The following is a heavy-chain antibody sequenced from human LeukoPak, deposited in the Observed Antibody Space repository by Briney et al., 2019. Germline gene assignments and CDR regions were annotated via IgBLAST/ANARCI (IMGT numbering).Heavy chain of an antibody. J-gene: IGHJ3*02. CDR2: IKSKTDGGTT. D-gene: IGHD6-19*01. V-gene: IGHV3-15*01. Sequence: GGSLRLSCAASGFTFSNAWMSWVRQAPGKGLEGVGRIKSKTDGGTTDYAAPVKGRFTISRDDSKNTLYLQMNSLKTEDTAVYYCTTDLLAVAGTDAFDIWGQGTMVTVSS. CDR3: TTDLLAVAGTDAFDI. CDR1: GFTFSNAW.